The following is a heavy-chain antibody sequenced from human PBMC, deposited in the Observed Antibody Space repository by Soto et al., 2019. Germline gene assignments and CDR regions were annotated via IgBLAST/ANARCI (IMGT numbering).Heavy chain of an antibody. V-gene: IGHV3-7*01. Sequence: GGSLRLSCVASGFSFSSYWMAWVRQVPGKGLEWVAKIKEDGREEYYVDSAKGRFTISRDNANNFLYLQMNSLRVEDTVLFYCARDDGLRTVDYWGEGTLVTVSS. CDR3: ARDDGLRTVDY. CDR1: GFSFSSYW. CDR2: IKEDGREE. J-gene: IGHJ4*02.